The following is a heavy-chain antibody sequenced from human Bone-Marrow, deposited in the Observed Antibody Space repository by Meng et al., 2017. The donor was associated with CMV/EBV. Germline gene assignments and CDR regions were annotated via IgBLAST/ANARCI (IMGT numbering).Heavy chain of an antibody. CDR2: IISSGSTV. CDR3: ARDTYYFWSGYYCYYNGMDV. D-gene: IGHD3-3*01. CDR1: GFTFSSYE. V-gene: IGHV3-48*03. J-gene: IGHJ6*01. Sequence: GGSLRLSCAASGFTFSSYEMNWVRQAPGKGLEWVAYIISSGSTVYYADSVKGRFTISRDNAKNSLYLQMDSLRAEDTAVYYCARDTYYFWSGYYCYYNGMDVWGQGTTVTVYS.